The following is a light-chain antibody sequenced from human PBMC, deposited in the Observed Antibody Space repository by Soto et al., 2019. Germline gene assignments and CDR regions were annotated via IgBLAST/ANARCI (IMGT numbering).Light chain of an antibody. J-gene: IGKJ4*01. CDR2: KAS. CDR3: QQYHSYWLT. CDR1: QSISSW. Sequence: DIQMTQSPSTLSASVGDRVTITCRASQSISSWLAWYQQKPGKAPKLLIYKASSLEGGVPSRFSGSGSVTDFTLTISSLQADDFATYYCQQYHSYWLTCGGGTKVDI. V-gene: IGKV1-5*03.